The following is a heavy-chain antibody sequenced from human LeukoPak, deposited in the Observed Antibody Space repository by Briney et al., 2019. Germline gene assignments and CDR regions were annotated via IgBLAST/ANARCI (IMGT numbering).Heavy chain of an antibody. D-gene: IGHD3-3*01. Sequence: SETLSLTCTVSGGSISSYYWSWIRQPPGKGLEWIGYIYYSGSHNYNPSLKSRVTISVDTSKNQFSLKLSSVTAADTAVYYCARTLSYDFWSGYYLKDIENWFDPWGQGTLVTVSS. CDR2: IYYSGSH. J-gene: IGHJ5*02. V-gene: IGHV4-59*01. CDR3: ARTLSYDFWSGYYLKDIENWFDP. CDR1: GGSISSYY.